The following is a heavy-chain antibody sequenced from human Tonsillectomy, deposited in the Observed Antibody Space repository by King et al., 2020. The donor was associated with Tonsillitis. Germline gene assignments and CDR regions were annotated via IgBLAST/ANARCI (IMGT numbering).Heavy chain of an antibody. V-gene: IGHV2-5*02. J-gene: IGHJ5*02. CDR1: GFSLNTYGVG. CDR2: IYWDDDQ. CDR3: AHRHGSVDGRWFDP. D-gene: IGHD5/OR15-5a*01. Sequence: TLKESGPTLVKPTQTLTLTCSFSGFSLNTYGVGVGWIRQAPGKALEWLALIYWDDDQRYSPSLKSRLTITKDTSKNQVVLRMTNVDPVDTATYYSAHRHGSVDGRWFDPWGQGTLVTVSS.